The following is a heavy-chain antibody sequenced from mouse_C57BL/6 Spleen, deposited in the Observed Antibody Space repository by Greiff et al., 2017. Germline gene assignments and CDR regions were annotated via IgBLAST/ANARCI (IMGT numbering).Heavy chain of an antibody. CDR3: ARDDYYGSIYERYFDV. CDR2: IYPGDGDT. J-gene: IGHJ1*03. D-gene: IGHD1-1*01. CDR1: GYAFSSSW. Sequence: QVQLQQSGPELVKPGASVKISCKASGYAFSSSWMNWVKQRPGKGLEWIGRIYPGDGDTNYNGKFKGKATLTADKSSSTAYMQLSSLTSEDSAVYFCARDDYYGSIYERYFDVWGTGTTVTVSS. V-gene: IGHV1-82*01.